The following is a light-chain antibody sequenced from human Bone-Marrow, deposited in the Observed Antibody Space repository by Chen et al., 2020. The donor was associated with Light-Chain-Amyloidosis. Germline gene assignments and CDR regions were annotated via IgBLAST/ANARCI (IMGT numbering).Light chain of an antibody. V-gene: IGLV3-25*03. CDR3: QSADSSGTYEVI. Sequence: SDELTQPPSVSVSPGPTARITCSAADLPTKYDYWYQQKPGQAPVLVIPRDTERPSGISERFFGSSSGTTATLTISGVQAEDEADYHCQSADSSGTYEVIFGGGTKLTVL. CDR1: DLPTKY. CDR2: RDT. J-gene: IGLJ2*01.